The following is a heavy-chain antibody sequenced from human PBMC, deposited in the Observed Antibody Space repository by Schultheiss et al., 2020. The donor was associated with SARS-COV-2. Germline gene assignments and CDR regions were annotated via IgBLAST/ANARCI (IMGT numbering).Heavy chain of an antibody. CDR1: GGSFSGYY. Sequence: SQTLSLTCAVYGGSFSGYYWSWIRQPPGKGLEWIGYIYYNGNTYYNPSLKSRVAISVDTSKNQFSLKLSSVTAADTAVYYCARLRSGTYGFYFDYWGQGALVTVSS. CDR2: IYYNGNT. V-gene: IGHV4-30-4*08. J-gene: IGHJ4*02. CDR3: ARLRSGTYGFYFDY. D-gene: IGHD1-26*01.